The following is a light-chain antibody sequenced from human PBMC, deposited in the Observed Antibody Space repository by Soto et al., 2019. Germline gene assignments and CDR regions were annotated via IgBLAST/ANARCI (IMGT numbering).Light chain of an antibody. Sequence: DIQMTQSPSNLSASVGDTVTITCRASQSISSWLAWYQQKPGKAPKLLIYKASTLKSGVPSRFSGSGSGTEFTLTISSLQPDDFATYYCQRYNSYSEAFGQGTKVDIK. J-gene: IGKJ1*01. CDR2: KAS. V-gene: IGKV1-5*03. CDR1: QSISSW. CDR3: QRYNSYSEA.